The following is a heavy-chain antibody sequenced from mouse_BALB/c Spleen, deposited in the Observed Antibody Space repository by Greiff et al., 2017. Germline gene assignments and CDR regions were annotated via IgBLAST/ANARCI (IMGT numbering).Heavy chain of an antibody. CDR2: IYPGSGNT. V-gene: IGHV1-77*01. CDR1: GYTFTDYY. CDR3: ARGWDEGY. Sequence: VQLQQSGAELARPGASVKLSCKASGYTFTDYYINWVKQRTGQGLEWIGEIYPGSGNTYYNEKFKGKATLTADKSSSPAYMQLSSLTSEDSAVYFCARGWDEGYWGQGTTLTVSS. D-gene: IGHD4-1*01. J-gene: IGHJ2*01.